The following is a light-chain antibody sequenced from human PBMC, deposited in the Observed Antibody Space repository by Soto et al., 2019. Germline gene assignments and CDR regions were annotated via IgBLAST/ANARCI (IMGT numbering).Light chain of an antibody. V-gene: IGKV3D-20*02. Sequence: EIVLTQSPGTLSLSPGERVTLSCRASQSFSGNYLTWYQHKPGQAPRLLIYGSYHRATGIPDRFSGSGSGTDFSLTITRLEPEDFAVYYCQQRNVWPPITFGQGTRLEI. CDR1: QSFSGNY. J-gene: IGKJ5*01. CDR2: GSY. CDR3: QQRNVWPPIT.